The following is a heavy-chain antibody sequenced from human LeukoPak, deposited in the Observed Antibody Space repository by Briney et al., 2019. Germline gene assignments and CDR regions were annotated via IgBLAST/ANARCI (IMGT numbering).Heavy chain of an antibody. Sequence: KPGGSLRLSCAASEFTFSNAWMSWVRQAPGKGLEWVGRIKSKTDGGTTDYAAPVKGRFTISSDESKNTLYLQRNSLKTEDTAVYYCTTDLVTMVRGVDDVDYWGQGTLVTVSS. D-gene: IGHD3-10*01. CDR3: TTDLVTMVRGVDDVDY. V-gene: IGHV3-15*01. CDR2: IKSKTDGGTT. J-gene: IGHJ4*02. CDR1: EFTFSNAW.